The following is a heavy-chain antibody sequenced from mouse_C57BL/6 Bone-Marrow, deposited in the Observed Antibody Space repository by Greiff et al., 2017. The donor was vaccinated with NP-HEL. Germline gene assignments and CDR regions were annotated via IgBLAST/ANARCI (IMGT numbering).Heavy chain of an antibody. Sequence: QVQLQQPGAELVKPGASVKLSCKASGYTFTSYWMHWVKQRPGQGLEWIGMIHPNSGSTNYNEKFKSKATLTVSKSSSTPFLQLSSPTSDESAVYYCARWGLPPNTGFAYWGQGALVTVSA. V-gene: IGHV1-64*01. CDR3: ARWGLPPNTGFAY. CDR2: IHPNSGST. CDR1: GYTFTSYW. J-gene: IGHJ3*01. D-gene: IGHD2-4*01.